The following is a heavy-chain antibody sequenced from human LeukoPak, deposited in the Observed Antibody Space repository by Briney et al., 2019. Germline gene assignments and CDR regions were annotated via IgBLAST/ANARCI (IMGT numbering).Heavy chain of an antibody. V-gene: IGHV1-18*01. CDR1: GYTFTSYG. J-gene: IGHJ4*02. CDR2: ISAYNGNT. D-gene: IGHD3-3*01. Sequence: GASVKVSCKASGYTFTSYGISWLRQAPGQGLEWMGWISAYNGNTNYAQKLQGRVTMTTDTSTSTGYMELRSLRSDDTAVYYCARDLAPYDFWSGYNFDYWGQGTLVTVSS. CDR3: ARDLAPYDFWSGYNFDY.